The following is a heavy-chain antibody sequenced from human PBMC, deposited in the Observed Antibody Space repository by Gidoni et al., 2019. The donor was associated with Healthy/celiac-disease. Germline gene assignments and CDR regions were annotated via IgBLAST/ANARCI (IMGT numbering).Heavy chain of an antibody. J-gene: IGHJ5*02. Sequence: QVQLVQSGAEVKKPGSSVKVSCKASGGTVSSYAISWVRQAPGQGLEWMGGIIPIFGTANYAQKFQGRVTITADESTSTAYMELSSLRSEDTAVYYCARDKVVRGVPPYNWFDPWGQGTLVTVSS. CDR1: GGTVSSYA. V-gene: IGHV1-69*01. CDR2: IIPIFGTA. D-gene: IGHD3-10*01. CDR3: ARDKVVRGVPPYNWFDP.